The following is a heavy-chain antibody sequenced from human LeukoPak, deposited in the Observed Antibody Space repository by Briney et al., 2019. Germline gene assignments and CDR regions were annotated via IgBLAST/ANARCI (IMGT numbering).Heavy chain of an antibody. D-gene: IGHD2-2*02. V-gene: IGHV3-30*02. CDR2: IRYDGSNK. CDR1: GFTFSSYG. CDR3: AKGVPSSSTSCYTPCPHFDY. J-gene: IGHJ4*02. Sequence: GGSLRLSCAASGFTFSSYGMHWVRQAPGKGLEWVAFIRYDGSNKYYADSVKGRFTISRDNSKNTLYLQMNSLRAEDTAVYYCAKGVPSSSTSCYTPCPHFDYWGQGTLVTVSS.